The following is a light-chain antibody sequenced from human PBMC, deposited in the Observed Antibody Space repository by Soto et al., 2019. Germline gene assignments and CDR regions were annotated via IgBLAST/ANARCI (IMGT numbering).Light chain of an antibody. CDR3: QQSYTTPRT. CDR1: QSTSTF. CDR2: AAS. J-gene: IGKJ1*01. V-gene: IGKV1-39*01. Sequence: DIQMTQSPSSLSASVGDRVSVTCRASQSTSTFLNWYQQRPGEAPKLLIYAASSLQSGVPSRFSGSGSGADFTLTIGSLQPEDFATYYCQQSYTTPRTFGQGTKVEVK.